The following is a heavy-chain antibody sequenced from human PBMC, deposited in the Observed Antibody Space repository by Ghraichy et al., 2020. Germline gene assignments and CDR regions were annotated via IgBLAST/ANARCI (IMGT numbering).Heavy chain of an antibody. J-gene: IGHJ5*02. CDR3: ARDLGAFRGSYLLSWFDP. V-gene: IGHV4-61*02. CDR1: GGSISSGSYY. D-gene: IGHD3-10*01. CDR2: IYTSGST. Sequence: SETLSLTCTVSGGSISSGSYYWSWIRQPAGKGLEWIGRIYTSGSTNYNPSLKSRVTISVDTSKNQFSLKLSSVTAADTAVYYCARDLGAFRGSYLLSWFDPGGQGTLVTVSS.